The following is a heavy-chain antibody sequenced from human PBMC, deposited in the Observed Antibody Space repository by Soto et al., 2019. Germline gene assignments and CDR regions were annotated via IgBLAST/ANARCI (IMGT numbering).Heavy chain of an antibody. V-gene: IGHV3-21*01. CDR2: ISSTTNYI. J-gene: IGHJ4*02. Sequence: GGSLRLYCAASGFTFTRCSMNWVRQAPGKGLEWVSSISSTTNYIYYADSMKGRFTVSRDNAKNSVYLEMNSLSAEDTAVYYCARESEDLTSNFDYWGQGTLVTVSS. CDR1: GFTFTRCS. CDR3: ARESEDLTSNFDY.